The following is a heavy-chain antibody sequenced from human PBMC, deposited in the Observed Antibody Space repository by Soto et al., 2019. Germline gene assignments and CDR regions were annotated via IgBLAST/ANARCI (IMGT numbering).Heavy chain of an antibody. CDR1: GGSFSGYY. J-gene: IGHJ5*02. V-gene: IGHV4-34*01. D-gene: IGHD6-6*01. Sequence: QVQLQQWGAGLLKPSETLSLTCAVYGGSFSGYYWSWIRQPPGKGLEWIGEINHSGSTNYNPSLKSRVTISVDTYKNQFSLKLSSVPAADTAVYYCARATYSSSSHPQNWFDPWGQGTLVTVYS. CDR3: ARATYSSSSHPQNWFDP. CDR2: INHSGST.